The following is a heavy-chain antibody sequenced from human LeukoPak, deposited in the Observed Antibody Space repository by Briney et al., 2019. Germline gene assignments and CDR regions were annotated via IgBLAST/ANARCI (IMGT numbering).Heavy chain of an antibody. CDR3: ARGRPYFDY. V-gene: IGHV4-39*07. CDR2: MYYSGST. CDR1: GGSISSTTYC. Sequence: SETLSLTCTVSGGSISSTTYCWSWVRQSPGKGLEWIGCMYYSGSTNYNPSLKSRVTISVDTSKNQFSLKLSSVTAADTAVYYCARGRPYFDYWGQGTLVTVSS. J-gene: IGHJ4*02.